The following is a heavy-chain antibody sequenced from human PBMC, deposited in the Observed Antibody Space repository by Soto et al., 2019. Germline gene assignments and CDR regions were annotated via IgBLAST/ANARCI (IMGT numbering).Heavy chain of an antibody. Sequence: ASVKVSCKASGYTFTSYYMHWVRQAPGQGLEWMGIINPSGGSTSYAQKFQGRVTMTRDTSTSTVYMELSSLRSEDTAVYYCARDIAARPILSYYYYYGMDVWGQGTTVTVSS. J-gene: IGHJ6*02. CDR2: INPSGGST. D-gene: IGHD6-6*01. V-gene: IGHV1-46*01. CDR3: ARDIAARPILSYYYYYGMDV. CDR1: GYTFTSYY.